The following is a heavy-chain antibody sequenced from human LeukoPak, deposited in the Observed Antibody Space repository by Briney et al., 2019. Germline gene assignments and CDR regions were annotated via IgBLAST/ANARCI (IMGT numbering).Heavy chain of an antibody. J-gene: IGHJ4*02. CDR3: ARTAPSEGTFDY. V-gene: IGHV4-38-2*02. CDR2: IYHSGST. D-gene: IGHD1-1*01. Sequence: SETLSLTCTVSGYSISSGYYWGWIRQPPGKGLEWIGSIYHSGSTYYNPSLKSRVTISVDTSKNQFSLKLSSVTAADTAVYYCARTAPSEGTFDYWGQGTLVTVSS. CDR1: GYSISSGYY.